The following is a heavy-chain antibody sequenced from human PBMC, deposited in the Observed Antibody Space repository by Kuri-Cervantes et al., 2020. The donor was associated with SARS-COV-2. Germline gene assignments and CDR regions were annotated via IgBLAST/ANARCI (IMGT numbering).Heavy chain of an antibody. D-gene: IGHD3-3*01. CDR1: GYTFTGYY. Sequence: ASVKVSCKASGYTFTGYYMHWVRQAPGQGLEWMGIINPSGGSTSYAQKFQGRVTMTRDTSTSTVYMELSSLRSEDTAVYYCARVKYYDFWSGYSDEGAFDYWGQGTLVTVSS. J-gene: IGHJ4*02. CDR2: INPSGGST. CDR3: ARVKYYDFWSGYSDEGAFDY. V-gene: IGHV1-46*01.